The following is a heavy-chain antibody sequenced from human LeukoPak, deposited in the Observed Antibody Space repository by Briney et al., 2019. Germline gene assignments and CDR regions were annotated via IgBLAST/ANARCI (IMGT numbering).Heavy chain of an antibody. Sequence: SETLSLTCTVSGGSISGYYWSWIRQPPGKGLEWIGYIYYSGSTNYNPSLKSRVTISVDTSKNQFSLKLSSVTATDTAVYYCARGCSAGTPHNWFDPWGQGTLVTVSS. D-gene: IGHD6-13*01. J-gene: IGHJ5*02. CDR1: GGSISGYY. CDR2: IYYSGST. V-gene: IGHV4-59*01. CDR3: ARGCSAGTPHNWFDP.